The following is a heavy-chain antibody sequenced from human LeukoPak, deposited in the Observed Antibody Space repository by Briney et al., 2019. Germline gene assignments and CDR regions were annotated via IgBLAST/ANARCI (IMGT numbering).Heavy chain of an antibody. J-gene: IGHJ4*02. Sequence: GRSLRLSCAASGFTFSSYAMHWVRQAPGKGLEWVAVISYDGSNKYYADSVKSRFTISRDNSKNTLYLQMNSLRAEDTAVYYCARDFDYWGQGTLVTVSS. CDR1: GFTFSSYA. V-gene: IGHV3-30-3*01. CDR2: ISYDGSNK. CDR3: ARDFDY.